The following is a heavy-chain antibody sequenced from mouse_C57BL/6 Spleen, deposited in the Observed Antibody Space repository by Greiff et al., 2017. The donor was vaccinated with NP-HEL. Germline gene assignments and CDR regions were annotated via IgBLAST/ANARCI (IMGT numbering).Heavy chain of an antibody. Sequence: VQLQQSGAELVKPGASVKLSCKASGYTFTSYWMHWVKQRPGQGLEWIGMIHPNSGSTNYNEKFKSKATLTVDKSSSTAYMQLSSLTSEDSAVYYCEFITTVVDYWGQGTSVTVSS. CDR3: EFITTVVDY. CDR2: IHPNSGST. J-gene: IGHJ4*01. CDR1: GYTFTSYW. D-gene: IGHD1-1*01. V-gene: IGHV1-64*01.